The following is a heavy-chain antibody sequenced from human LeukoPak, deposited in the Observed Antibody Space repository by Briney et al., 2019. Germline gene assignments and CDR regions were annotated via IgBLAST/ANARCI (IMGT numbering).Heavy chain of an antibody. D-gene: IGHD3-22*01. CDR2: ISAYNGNT. CDR3: ARTYDSSGTPLEPYDY. J-gene: IGHJ4*02. CDR1: GYTFTSYG. V-gene: IGHV1-18*01. Sequence: ASVKVSCKASGYTFTSYGISWVRQAPGQGLEWMGWISAYNGNTNYAQKLQGRVTMTTDTSTSTAYMELRSLRSDDTAVYYCARTYDSSGTPLEPYDYWGQGTLVTVSS.